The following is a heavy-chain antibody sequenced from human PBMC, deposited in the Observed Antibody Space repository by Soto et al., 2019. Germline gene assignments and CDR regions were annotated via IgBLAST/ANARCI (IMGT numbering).Heavy chain of an antibody. CDR3: ATYTVGEGGRGY. CDR1: GGSMRGQH. CDR2: HHSDST. D-gene: IGHD3-16*01. V-gene: IGHV4-4*09. Sequence: QVQLQESGPGLVKPSETLSLTCTVSGGSMRGQHWSWIRQPPGKGLEWIGHHSDSTNYNPSLKSRTTIAPATSKNQFSLNLSSVTAADTAVYYCATYTVGEGGRGYWGQGTLVTVSS. J-gene: IGHJ4*02.